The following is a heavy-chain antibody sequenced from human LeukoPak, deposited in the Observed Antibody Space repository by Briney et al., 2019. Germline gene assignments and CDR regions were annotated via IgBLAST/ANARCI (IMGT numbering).Heavy chain of an antibody. Sequence: ASVKVSCKASGYTFTSYDINWVRQATGQGLEWMGWMNPNSGNTGYAQKFQGRVTMTRNTSTSTAYMELSSLRSEDTAVYYCARVSLMAGGPHFDYWGQGTLVTVSS. CDR3: ARVSLMAGGPHFDY. V-gene: IGHV1-8*01. D-gene: IGHD3-16*01. CDR1: GYTFTSYD. J-gene: IGHJ4*02. CDR2: MNPNSGNT.